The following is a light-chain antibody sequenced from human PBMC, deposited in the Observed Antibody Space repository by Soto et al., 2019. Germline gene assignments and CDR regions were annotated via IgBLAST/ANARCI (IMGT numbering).Light chain of an antibody. CDR1: QSVSTY. Sequence: DIQMTQSPSSLSASVGDRVTITCRASQSVSTYLNWYQQKPGKAPKLLIYAASSLQSGVPSRFRGSGSGTDFTLTISNLQPEDFATYYCHQSYNTPRTFAPGTKVDIK. J-gene: IGKJ1*01. CDR2: AAS. CDR3: HQSYNTPRT. V-gene: IGKV1-39*01.